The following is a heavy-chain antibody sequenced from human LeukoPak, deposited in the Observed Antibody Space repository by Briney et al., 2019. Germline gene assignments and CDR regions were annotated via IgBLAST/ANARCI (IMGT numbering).Heavy chain of an antibody. D-gene: IGHD3-3*01. CDR2: IYYSGST. Sequence: SETLSLTCTVSGGSISSGDYYWSWIRQPPGKGLEWIGYIYYSGSTYYNPSLKSRVTISVDTSKNQFSLKLSSVTAADTAVYYCARVRQTYYDFWSGYYPFDPWGQGTLVTVSS. V-gene: IGHV4-30-4*01. CDR3: ARVRQTYYDFWSGYYPFDP. CDR1: GGSISSGDYY. J-gene: IGHJ5*02.